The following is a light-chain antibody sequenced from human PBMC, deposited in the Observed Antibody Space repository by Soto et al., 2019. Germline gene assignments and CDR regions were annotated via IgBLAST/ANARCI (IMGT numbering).Light chain of an antibody. CDR2: DSD. CDR3: SAWDDSLNGPV. V-gene: IGLV1-44*01. J-gene: IGLJ2*01. CDR1: GSNIGSNP. Sequence: QSVLTQPPSASGTPGQRVSISCSGGGSNIGSNPVNWYQQLPGTAPNLLIYDSDQRHSGVTAQFSGSKSGTSASLAISGLQSEEETDYYCSAWDDSLNGPVFGGGTKLTVL.